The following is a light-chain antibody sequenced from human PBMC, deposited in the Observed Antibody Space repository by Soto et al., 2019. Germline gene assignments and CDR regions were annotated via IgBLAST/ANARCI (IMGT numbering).Light chain of an antibody. CDR3: QQYNNWPPLT. CDR2: DAS. J-gene: IGKJ4*01. CDR1: QSVSSN. Sequence: EIVMTQSPGTLSVSPGERATLSCRASQSVSSNLAWYQQKPGQAPRLLIYDASTRATGIPARFSGSGSGTEFTLTFSSLQSEDFAVYYCQQYNNWPPLTFGGGTKVEIK. V-gene: IGKV3-15*01.